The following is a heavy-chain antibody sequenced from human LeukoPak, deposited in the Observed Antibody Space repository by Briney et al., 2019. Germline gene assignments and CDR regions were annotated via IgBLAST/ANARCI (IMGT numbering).Heavy chain of an antibody. CDR2: IKSKTDGGTI. V-gene: IGHV3-15*06. D-gene: IGHD5-18*01. CDR3: STGGYRSGLDY. Sequence: PGGSLRLSCAASGFTFSSYSMNWVRQTPGKGLEWVGRIKSKTDGGTINYAAPVKGRFTISRDDSKNTLYLHMNSLKTEDTAVYYCSTGGYRSGLDYWGQGTLVTVSS. CDR1: GFTFSSYS. J-gene: IGHJ4*02.